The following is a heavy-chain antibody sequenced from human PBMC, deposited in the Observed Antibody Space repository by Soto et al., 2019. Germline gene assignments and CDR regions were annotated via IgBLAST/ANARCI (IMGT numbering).Heavy chain of an antibody. J-gene: IGHJ4*02. CDR3: ARVGYCSSTPCWPIGYFEY. Sequence: QVQLQESGPGLVKPSETLSLTCTVSGDSISSFYWTWIRQPPGKGLEWVGYIFSSGSTNYNPSLKSGVTISGDTSENQFSLKLTSVTAADTAVYYCARVGYCSSTPCWPIGYFEYWGQGTLVTVSS. D-gene: IGHD2-2*03. CDR1: GDSISSFY. CDR2: IFSSGST. V-gene: IGHV4-59*01.